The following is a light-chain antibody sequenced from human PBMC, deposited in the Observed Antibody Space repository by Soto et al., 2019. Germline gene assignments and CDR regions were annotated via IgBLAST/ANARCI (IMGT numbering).Light chain of an antibody. CDR3: QERISWPPYT. CDR1: QSITSY. J-gene: IGKJ2*01. Sequence: MLTQSLAALSLSPRATATLSSRSSQSITSYLGRDPHQPGQAPRLHIYEESNRATGIPPRFSGSGSGTDFTLTISSLEPEDFAIYYCQERISWPPYTFGQGTK. V-gene: IGKV3-11*01. CDR2: EES.